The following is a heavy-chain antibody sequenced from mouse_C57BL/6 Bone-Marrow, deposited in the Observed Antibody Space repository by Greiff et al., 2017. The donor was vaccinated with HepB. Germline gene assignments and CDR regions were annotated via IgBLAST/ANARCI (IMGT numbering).Heavy chain of an antibody. CDR3: ARQRGDSYYGSSNWYFDV. Sequence: EVMLVESGGDLVKPGGSLKLSCAASGFTFSSYGMSWVRQTPDKRLEWVATISSGGSYTYYPDSVKGRFTISRDNAKNTLYLQMSSLKSEDTAMYYCARQRGDSYYGSSNWYFDVWGTGTTVTVSS. V-gene: IGHV5-6*01. J-gene: IGHJ1*03. CDR2: ISSGGSYT. D-gene: IGHD1-1*01. CDR1: GFTFSSYG.